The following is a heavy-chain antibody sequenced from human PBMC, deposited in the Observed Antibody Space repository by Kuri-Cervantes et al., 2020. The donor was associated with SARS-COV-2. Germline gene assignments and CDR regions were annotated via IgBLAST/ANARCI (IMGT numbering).Heavy chain of an antibody. CDR3: ARHTIFGAHDAFDI. D-gene: IGHD3-3*01. J-gene: IGHJ3*02. CDR1: GGSISSYY. CDR2: IYTSGST. V-gene: IGHV4-4*07. Sequence: SETLSLTCTVSGGSISSYYWSWIRQPAGKGLEWIGRIYTSGSTNYNPSLKSRVTMSVDTPKNQFSLKLGSVTAADTAVYYCARHTIFGAHDAFDIWGQGIMVTVSS.